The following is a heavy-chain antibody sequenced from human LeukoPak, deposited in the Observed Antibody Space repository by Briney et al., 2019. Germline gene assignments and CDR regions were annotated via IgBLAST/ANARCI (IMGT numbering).Heavy chain of an antibody. D-gene: IGHD3-10*01. CDR2: IIPIFGTA. CDR1: GGTFSSYA. V-gene: IGHV1-69*13. Sequence: ASVKVSCKASGGTFSSYAISWVRHAPGQGLEWMGGIIPIFGTANYAQKFQGRVTITADESTSTAYMELSSLRSEDTAVYYCATPFMSAKDRYYGSGSYAFDSWGQGTMVTVSS. CDR3: ATPFMSAKDRYYGSGSYAFDS. J-gene: IGHJ3*02.